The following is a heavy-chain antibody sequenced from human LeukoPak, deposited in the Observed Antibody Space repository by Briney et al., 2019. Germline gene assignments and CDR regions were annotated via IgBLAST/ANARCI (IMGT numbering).Heavy chain of an antibody. J-gene: IGHJ4*02. Sequence: PGGSLRLSCAASGFTFTTYAMSWVRQAPGKGLEWVSAISGSGGSTYYADSVKGRFTMSRDNSKNTLYLQMNSLRAEDTAVYYCAKGETQAMFGGVRASRSPIDYWGQGTLVTVSS. V-gene: IGHV3-23*01. D-gene: IGHD3-16*01. CDR3: AKGETQAMFGGVRASRSPIDY. CDR1: GFTFTTYA. CDR2: ISGSGGST.